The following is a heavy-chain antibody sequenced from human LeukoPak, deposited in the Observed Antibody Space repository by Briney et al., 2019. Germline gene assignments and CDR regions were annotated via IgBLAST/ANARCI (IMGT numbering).Heavy chain of an antibody. V-gene: IGHV4-34*01. CDR1: GGSFSGYY. CDR3: ARGLRRAATLNWFDP. D-gene: IGHD2-15*01. J-gene: IGHJ5*02. Sequence: PSETLSLTCAVYGGSFSGYYWSWIRHNPSLKSRVTISVDTSKNQFSLKLSVTAADTAVYYCARGLRRAATLNWFDPWGQGTLVTVSS.